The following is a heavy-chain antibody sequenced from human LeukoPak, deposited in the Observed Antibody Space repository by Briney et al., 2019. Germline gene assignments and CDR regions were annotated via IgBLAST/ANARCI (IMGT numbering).Heavy chain of an antibody. CDR2: IYYTGST. Sequence: SETLSLTCTVSGVSISSHYWSWIRQPPGKRLEWIGNIYYTGSTTYNPSLKSRVAISIDTSKNQFSLTLNSVTAADAAVYYCASAGNPHYFDFWGQGPLITVS. CDR3: ASAGNPHYFDF. CDR1: GVSISSHY. J-gene: IGHJ4*02. V-gene: IGHV4-59*11.